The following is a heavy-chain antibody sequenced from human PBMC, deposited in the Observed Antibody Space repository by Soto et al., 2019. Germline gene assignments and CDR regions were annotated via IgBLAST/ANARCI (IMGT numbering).Heavy chain of an antibody. CDR1: GFTFTRYS. J-gene: IGHJ4*02. V-gene: IGHV3-21*06. Sequence: GGSLRLSCAASGFTFTRYSMNWVHQAPGKGLEWVSSVSSTTNYIYYGDSMKGRFTISRDNAKNSLYLEMNSLRAEDTAVYYCARESEDLTSNFDYWGQGTLVTVSS. CDR3: ARESEDLTSNFDY. CDR2: VSSTTNYI.